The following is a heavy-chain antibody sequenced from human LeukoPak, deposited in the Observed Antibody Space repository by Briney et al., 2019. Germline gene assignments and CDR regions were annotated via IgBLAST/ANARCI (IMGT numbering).Heavy chain of an antibody. CDR3: ARSSGPDYYGLDV. Sequence: SETLSLTCTVFDASFSSTNYWWVWIRQPPGTGLEWLGSIYYSGSTNINPSLKSRVTLFIDMSTKQFSLRLASMTAADTAVFYCARSSGPDYYGLDVWGQGTTVTVSS. J-gene: IGHJ6*02. CDR2: IYYSGST. D-gene: IGHD6-19*01. V-gene: IGHV4-39*01. CDR1: DASFSSTNYW.